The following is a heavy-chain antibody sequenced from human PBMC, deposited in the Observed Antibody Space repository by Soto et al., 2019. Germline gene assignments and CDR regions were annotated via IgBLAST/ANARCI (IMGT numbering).Heavy chain of an antibody. J-gene: IGHJ4*02. CDR1: GFSLSTSGVG. Sequence: SGPTLVNPAQTLTLTCTFSGFSLSTSGVGWGWIRQPPGKALEWLALIYWDDDKRYSPSLKSRLTITKYTSRNQLVLTMTNVDLVDTATYYCANRRWDCRRTSCFSHLDFWCPGTLLNVPS. CDR3: ANRRWDCRRTSCFSHLDF. CDR2: IYWDDDK. V-gene: IGHV2-5*02. D-gene: IGHD2-2*01.